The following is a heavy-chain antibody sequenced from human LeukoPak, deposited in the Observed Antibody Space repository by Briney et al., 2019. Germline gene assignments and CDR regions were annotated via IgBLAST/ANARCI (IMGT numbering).Heavy chain of an antibody. J-gene: IGHJ6*02. CDR3: ARDSGSREFYYYYGMDV. D-gene: IGHD3-10*01. CDR2: ISSSSYI. Sequence: PGGSLRLSCAASGFTFSSYSMNWVRQAPGKGLEWVSSISSSSYIYYADSVKGRFTISRDNAKNSLYLQMNSLRAEDTAVYYCARDSGSREFYYYYGMDVWGQGTTVTASS. V-gene: IGHV3-21*01. CDR1: GFTFSSYS.